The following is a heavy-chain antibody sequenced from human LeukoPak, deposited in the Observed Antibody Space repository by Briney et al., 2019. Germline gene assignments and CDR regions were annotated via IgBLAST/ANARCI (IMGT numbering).Heavy chain of an antibody. J-gene: IGHJ4*02. CDR3: ARDGNPYCSGGSCFLDH. D-gene: IGHD2-15*01. CDR1: GFTFSIYA. Sequence: PGGSLRLSCAASGFTFSIYAMSWVRQAPGKGLEWVSVISDSGGRTYYTDSVRGRFTISRDNSKNTVYLLMNSLRADDTAVYYCARDGNPYCSGGSCFLDHWGQGTLVTVSS. CDR2: ISDSGGRT. V-gene: IGHV3-23*01.